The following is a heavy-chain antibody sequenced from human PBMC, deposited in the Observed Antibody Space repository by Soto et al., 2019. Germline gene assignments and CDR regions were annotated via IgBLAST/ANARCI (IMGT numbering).Heavy chain of an antibody. CDR1: GYTFTHYG. J-gene: IGHJ4*02. CDR3: ARDESGYSYGFDY. D-gene: IGHD5-18*01. V-gene: IGHV1-18*01. Sequence: QVQLVQSETEVKKPGASVKVSCKASGYTFTHYGITWVRQAPGQGLEWMGWISAYNGNTKYAQSLQGRVTMTTDTSTSTAYMELRSLRSDDKAVYYCARDESGYSYGFDYWGQGTLVTVSS. CDR2: ISAYNGNT.